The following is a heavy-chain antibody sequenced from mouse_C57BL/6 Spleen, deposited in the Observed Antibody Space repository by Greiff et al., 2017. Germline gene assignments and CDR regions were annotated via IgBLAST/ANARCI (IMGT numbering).Heavy chain of an antibody. Sequence: VKLMESGAELARPGASVKLSCKASGYTFTSSGISWVKPRTGQGLEWIGEIYPSSGNTYYPEKFKGKVTLTADKSSSTAYMELRRLTSEDSAVYFCAREDDGYYVWGTGTTVTVSA. CDR2: IYPSSGNT. J-gene: IGHJ1*03. CDR3: AREDDGYYV. V-gene: IGHV1-81*01. CDR1: GYTFTSSG. D-gene: IGHD2-3*01.